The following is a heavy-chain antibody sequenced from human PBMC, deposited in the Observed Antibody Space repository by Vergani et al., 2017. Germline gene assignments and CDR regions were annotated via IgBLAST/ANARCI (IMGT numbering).Heavy chain of an antibody. D-gene: IGHD3-16*02. V-gene: IGHV1-2*02. CDR3: ARAPYSSDYVWGSYRS. J-gene: IGHJ4*02. CDR1: GYTFTGYY. CDR2: INPNSGGT. Sequence: QVQLVQSGAEVKKPGASVKVSCKASGYTFTGYYLHLMRQAPGQGLEWMGWINPNSGGTNYAQKFQGRVTMTRDTSISTAYMELSRLRSDDTAVYYCARAPYSSDYVWGSYRSWGQGTLVTVSS.